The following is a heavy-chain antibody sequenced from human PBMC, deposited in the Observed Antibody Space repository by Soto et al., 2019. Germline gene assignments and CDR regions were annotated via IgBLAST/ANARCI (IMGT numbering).Heavy chain of an antibody. CDR1: GFTFNSYA. V-gene: IGHV3-23*01. J-gene: IGHJ4*02. CDR3: GKGVMDRDDFDY. CDR2: ISGSGDST. Sequence: EVQLLESGGGLVQPGGSLRLSCAASGFTFNSYAMSWVRQAPGKGLEWVSAISGSGDSTSYADSVKGRFTISRDNSKNTQLRRMSGVRAAGTAVYYCGKGVMDRDDFDYWGQGTLVTVSS.